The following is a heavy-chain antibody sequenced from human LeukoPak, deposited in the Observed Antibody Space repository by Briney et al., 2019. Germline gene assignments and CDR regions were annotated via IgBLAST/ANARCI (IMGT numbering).Heavy chain of an antibody. CDR2: IIPIFGTA. Sequence: SVKVSCKASGGTFSSYAISWVRQAPGQGLEWMGGIIPIFGTANYAQKFQGRVTITADESTSTAYMELSSLRSEDTAVYYCARAKTSYPYYYYYMDVWGKGTTVTISS. CDR3: ARAKTSYPYYYYYMDV. D-gene: IGHD2-2*01. J-gene: IGHJ6*03. CDR1: GGTFSSYA. V-gene: IGHV1-69*13.